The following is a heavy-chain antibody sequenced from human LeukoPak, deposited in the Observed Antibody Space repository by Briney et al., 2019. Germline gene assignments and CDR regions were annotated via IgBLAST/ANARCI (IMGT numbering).Heavy chain of an antibody. D-gene: IGHD2-15*01. CDR3: AKDTSAWWYHRAYMNV. CDR2: ISGSGDKT. CDR1: GFTFSDYA. J-gene: IGHJ6*03. V-gene: IGHV3-23*01. Sequence: GGSLRLSCAASGFTFSDYAMSWVRQAPGGGQEWVSAISGSGDKTFHADSVKGRFTTSRDNSKNTLSLQMSSLRVEDSAVYFCAKDTSAWWYHRAYMNVWGTGTTVTVSS.